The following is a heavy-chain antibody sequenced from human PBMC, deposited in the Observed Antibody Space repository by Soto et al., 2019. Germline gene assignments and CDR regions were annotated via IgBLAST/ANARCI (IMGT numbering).Heavy chain of an antibody. D-gene: IGHD3-3*01. CDR1: GYSFTNYW. CDR2: FFPGDSDT. Sequence: GESLKISCKGSGYSFTNYWIAWVRQMPGKGLEWMGIFFPGDSDTRYSPSFQGQVTISADKSISTAYLQMNSLRAEDTAVYYCASRGSHISFSGVAPNYYYYALDVRGQGTTVTVSS. CDR3: ASRGSHISFSGVAPNYYYYALDV. J-gene: IGHJ6*02. V-gene: IGHV5-51*01.